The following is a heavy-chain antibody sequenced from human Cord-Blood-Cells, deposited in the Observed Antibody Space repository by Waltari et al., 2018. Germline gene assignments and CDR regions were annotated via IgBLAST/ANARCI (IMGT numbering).Heavy chain of an antibody. Sequence: QVQLVQSGAEVKKPGSSVKVSCTASGGTSRTSPIRWLRQAAGRGLEWMGGSIPIFGTANYAQKFQGRVTITADESTSTAYMELSSLRSEDTAVYYCARVERGVPAATYYYYMDVWGKGTTVTVSS. D-gene: IGHD2-2*01. CDR2: SIPIFGTA. V-gene: IGHV1-69*01. CDR1: GGTSRTSP. J-gene: IGHJ6*03. CDR3: ARVERGVPAATYYYYMDV.